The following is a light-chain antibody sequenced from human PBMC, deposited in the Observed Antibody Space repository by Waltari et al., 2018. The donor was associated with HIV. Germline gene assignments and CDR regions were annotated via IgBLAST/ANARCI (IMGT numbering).Light chain of an antibody. CDR1: RSAVGGYNN. Sequence: QSALTQPRPVSGSPGQSVTISCTGTRSAVGGYNNVSWYQQHPGKAPKLMIYDFSKRPSGVPDRFSGSKSGNTASLTISGLQAEDEADYYCCSYAGSPLRVFGGGTKLTVL. CDR2: DFS. CDR3: CSYAGSPLRV. J-gene: IGLJ3*02. V-gene: IGLV2-11*01.